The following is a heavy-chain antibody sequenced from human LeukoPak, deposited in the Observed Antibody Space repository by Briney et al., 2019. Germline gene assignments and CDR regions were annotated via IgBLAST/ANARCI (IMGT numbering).Heavy chain of an antibody. D-gene: IGHD3-10*01. Sequence: PRGSLRLSCAASGFTFSSYGMHWVRQAPGKGLEWVAVISYDGSNKYYADSVKGRFTISRDNSKNTLYLQMNSLRAEDTAVYYCARESSLSITMAPRPFDPWGQGTLVTVSS. J-gene: IGHJ5*02. V-gene: IGHV3-30*19. CDR1: GFTFSSYG. CDR2: ISYDGSNK. CDR3: ARESSLSITMAPRPFDP.